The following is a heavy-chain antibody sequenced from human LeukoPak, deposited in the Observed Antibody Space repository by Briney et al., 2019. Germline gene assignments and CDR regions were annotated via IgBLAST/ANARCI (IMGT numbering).Heavy chain of an antibody. V-gene: IGHV1-2*02. D-gene: IGHD6-13*01. J-gene: IGHJ4*02. Sequence: ASVKVSCKASGYTFTGYYLHWVRQAPGQGLEWMGWINPNSGGTNYAQKLQGRVTMTTDTSTSTAYMELRSLRSDDTAVYYCARDPPIAAAARGDYWGQGTLVTASS. CDR1: GYTFTGYY. CDR3: ARDPPIAAAARGDY. CDR2: INPNSGGT.